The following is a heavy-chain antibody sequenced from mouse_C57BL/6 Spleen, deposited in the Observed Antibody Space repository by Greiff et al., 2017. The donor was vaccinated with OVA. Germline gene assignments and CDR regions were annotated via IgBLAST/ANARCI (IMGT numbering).Heavy chain of an antibody. CDR3: ARSGDWYFDV. D-gene: IGHD3-1*01. CDR2: IYPGSGNT. V-gene: IGHV1-66*01. J-gene: IGHJ1*03. Sequence: VQLQQSGPELVKPGASVKISCKASGYSFTSYYIHWVKLRPGQGLEWIGWIYPGSGNTKYNEKFKGKATLTADTSSSTAYMQLSSLTSEDSAVYYCARSGDWYFDVWGTGTTVTVSS. CDR1: GYSFTSYY.